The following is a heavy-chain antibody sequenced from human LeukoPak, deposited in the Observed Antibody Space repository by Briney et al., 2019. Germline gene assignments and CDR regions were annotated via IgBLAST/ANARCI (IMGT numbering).Heavy chain of an antibody. J-gene: IGHJ4*02. D-gene: IGHD6-25*01. CDR2: IKHSGST. V-gene: IGHV4-34*01. CDR1: GGSFSGYY. CDR3: ARGAALSFDY. Sequence: SETLSLTCAVYGGSFSGYYWSWIRQPPGKGLEWIGEIKHSGSTNYNPSLKSRVTISVDTSKNQFSLKLSSVTAADTAVYYCARGAALSFDYWGQGTLVTVSS.